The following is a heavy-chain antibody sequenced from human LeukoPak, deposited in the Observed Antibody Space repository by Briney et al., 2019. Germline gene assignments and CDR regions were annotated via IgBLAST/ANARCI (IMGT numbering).Heavy chain of an antibody. V-gene: IGHV3-30*04. J-gene: IGHJ5*02. CDR1: GFTFSSYA. Sequence: GRSLRLSCAASGFTFSSYAMHWVRQAPGKGLEWVAVISYDGSNKYYADSVKGRFTISGDNSKNTLYLQMNSLRAEDTAVYYCANWFDPWGQGTLVTVSS. CDR3: ANWFDP. CDR2: ISYDGSNK.